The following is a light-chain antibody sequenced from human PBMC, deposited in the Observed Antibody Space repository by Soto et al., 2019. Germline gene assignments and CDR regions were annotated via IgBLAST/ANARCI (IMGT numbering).Light chain of an antibody. CDR3: QQPTNWPPSTT. V-gene: IGKV3-11*01. CDR1: QSVSSY. Sequence: ESVVTQSPATRCVAPGGRSSLSWLAIQSVSSYLAWYQQKPGQAPSLLIYDASNRATGIPARFSGSGSGTDFTLPISSLEPEDFAVYYCQQPTNWPPSTTFRQWNDWRL. J-gene: IGKJ5*01. CDR2: DAS.